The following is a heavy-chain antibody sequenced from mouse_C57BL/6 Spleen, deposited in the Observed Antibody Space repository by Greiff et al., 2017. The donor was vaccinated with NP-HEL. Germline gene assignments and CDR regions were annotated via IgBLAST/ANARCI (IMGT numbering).Heavy chain of an antibody. J-gene: IGHJ4*01. Sequence: EVKLMESGGGLVKPGGSLKLSCAASGFTFSSYAMSWVRQTPEKRLEWVATISDGGSYTYYPDNVKGRFTISRDNAKNNLYLQMSHLKSEDTAMYYCAREEGAMDYWGQGTSVTVSS. V-gene: IGHV5-4*01. CDR2: ISDGGSYT. CDR3: AREEGAMDY. CDR1: GFTFSSYA.